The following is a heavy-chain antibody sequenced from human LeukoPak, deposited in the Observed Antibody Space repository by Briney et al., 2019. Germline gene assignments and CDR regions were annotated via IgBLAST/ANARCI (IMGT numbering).Heavy chain of an antibody. CDR1: VGSFSGYY. CDR2: INHSGST. CDR3: ARGYYGSGSHCCHMDV. D-gene: IGHD3-10*01. Sequence: KPSETLSLTCAVYVGSFSGYYWSWIRQPPGKGLEWIGKINHSGSTNYNSSLKSRVTISVDTSKNQFSLKLSSVTAADTAVYYCARGYYGSGSHCCHMDVWGKGTTITVS. V-gene: IGHV4-34*01. J-gene: IGHJ6*03.